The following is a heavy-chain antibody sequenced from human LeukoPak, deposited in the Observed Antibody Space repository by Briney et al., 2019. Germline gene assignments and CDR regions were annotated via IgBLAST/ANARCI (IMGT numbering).Heavy chain of an antibody. J-gene: IGHJ3*02. CDR3: ARDLGRSSAFDI. CDR2: ISGGAGST. V-gene: IGHV3-23*01. CDR1: GFTFSSYA. D-gene: IGHD2-15*01. Sequence: PGGSLRLSCAASGFTFSSYAMSWVRQAPGKGLEWVSAISGGAGSTYYADSVKGRFTISRDNSKNTLYLQMDSLRAEDTAVYYCARDLGRSSAFDIWGQGTMVTVSS.